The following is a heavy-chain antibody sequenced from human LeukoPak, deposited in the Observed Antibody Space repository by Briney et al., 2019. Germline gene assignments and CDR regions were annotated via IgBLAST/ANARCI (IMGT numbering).Heavy chain of an antibody. V-gene: IGHV3-7*01. Sequence: GGSLRLSCAASGFTFSSYWMNWVRQAPGKGLEWVANIEQDGSEKYYVDSVKGRFTISRDNAKNSLYLQMNSLRAEDAAVYYCARGLMGAYNWFDPWGQGTLVTVSS. CDR3: ARGLMGAYNWFDP. D-gene: IGHD1-26*01. CDR1: GFTFSSYW. J-gene: IGHJ5*02. CDR2: IEQDGSEK.